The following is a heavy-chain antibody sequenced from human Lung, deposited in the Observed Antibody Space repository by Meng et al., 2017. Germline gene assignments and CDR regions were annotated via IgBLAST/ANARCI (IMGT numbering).Heavy chain of an antibody. Sequence: QVQVVESGGGVVQPGRSLRLSCAASGFTFSSYGMHWVRQAPGKGLEWVAVIWYDGSNKYYADSVKGRFTISRDNSKNTLYLQMNSLRAEDTAVYYCARGGWYSSSSRVDYWGQGTLVTVSS. CDR3: ARGGWYSSSSRVDY. CDR1: GFTFSSYG. D-gene: IGHD6-13*01. CDR2: IWYDGSNK. V-gene: IGHV3-33*01. J-gene: IGHJ4*02.